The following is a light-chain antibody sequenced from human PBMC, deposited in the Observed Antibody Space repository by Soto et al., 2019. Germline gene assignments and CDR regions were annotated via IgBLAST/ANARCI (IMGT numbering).Light chain of an antibody. Sequence: QSALTQPASVSGSPGQSITISCIGTSSDVGGYNYVSWYQQHPGKAPKLMIQDVSDRPSGVSNRFSGSKSGNTASLTISGLQAEDEAHYYCTSYSSSTTLVVFGGGTKVTVL. CDR1: SSDVGGYNY. CDR3: TSYSSSTTLVV. J-gene: IGLJ2*01. V-gene: IGLV2-14*01. CDR2: DVS.